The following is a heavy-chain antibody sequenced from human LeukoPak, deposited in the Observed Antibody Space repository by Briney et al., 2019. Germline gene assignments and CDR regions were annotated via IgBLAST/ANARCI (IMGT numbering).Heavy chain of an antibody. Sequence: PGGSLRLSCAASGFTFSSYWMSWVRQAPGKGLEWVANIKQDGSEKYYVDSVKGRFTISRDNAKNSLYLQMNSLRAEDTAVYYCAREPYYYDSSGSWGIYYYYYMDVWGKGTTVTVSS. CDR1: GFTFSSYW. D-gene: IGHD3-22*01. J-gene: IGHJ6*03. V-gene: IGHV3-7*01. CDR3: AREPYYYDSSGSWGIYYYYYMDV. CDR2: IKQDGSEK.